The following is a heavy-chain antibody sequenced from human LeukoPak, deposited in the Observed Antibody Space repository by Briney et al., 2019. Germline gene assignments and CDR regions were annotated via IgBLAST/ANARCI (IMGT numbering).Heavy chain of an antibody. J-gene: IGHJ4*02. D-gene: IGHD6-6*01. V-gene: IGHV3-64D*09. CDR1: GFTFSSYA. Sequence: GGSLRLSCSASGFTFSSYAMHWVRQAPGKGLEYVSAISSNGGSTYYADSVKGRFTISRDNSKSTLYLQMSSLRAEDTAVYYCVKGVAARRGHFDYWGQGTLVTVSS. CDR2: ISSNGGST. CDR3: VKGVAARRGHFDY.